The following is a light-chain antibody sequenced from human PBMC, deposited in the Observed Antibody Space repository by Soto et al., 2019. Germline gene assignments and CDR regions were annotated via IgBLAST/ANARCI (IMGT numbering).Light chain of an antibody. Sequence: QSALIQPASVSGSPGQSITISCTGTSSDVGGYNYVSWYQQHPGKAPKFMIYDVSNRPSGVSNRFSGSKSGNTASLTISGLQAEDEADYYCCSYTTSNTRQIVFGTGTKVTVV. CDR1: SSDVGGYNY. CDR3: CSYTTSNTRQIV. CDR2: DVS. J-gene: IGLJ1*01. V-gene: IGLV2-14*01.